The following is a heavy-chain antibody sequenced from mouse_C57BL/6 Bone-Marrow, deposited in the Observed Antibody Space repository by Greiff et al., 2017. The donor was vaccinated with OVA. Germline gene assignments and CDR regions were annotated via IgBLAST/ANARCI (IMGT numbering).Heavy chain of an antibody. D-gene: IGHD2-2*01. J-gene: IGHJ3*01. Sequence: QVQLKESGPGILQPSQTLSLTCSFSGFSLSTFGMGVGWIRQPSGKGLEWLAHIWWDDDKYYNPALKSRLTISKDTSKNQVFLKIANVDTADTATYYCARRGGYGYDERVWFAYWGQGTLVTVSA. CDR2: IWWDDDK. V-gene: IGHV8-8*01. CDR3: ARRGGYGYDERVWFAY. CDR1: GFSLSTFGMG.